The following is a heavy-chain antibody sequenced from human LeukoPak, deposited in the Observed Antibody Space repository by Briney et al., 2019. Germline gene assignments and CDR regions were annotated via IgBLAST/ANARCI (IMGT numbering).Heavy chain of an antibody. CDR2: IKEDGSEK. Sequence: GGSLRLSCAASRFTFRSYWMSWVRQAPGKGLEWVANIKEDGSEKYYVDSVKGRFTISRDNARNSLYLQMNSLRAEDTAVYYCTRDPHGYWWFDPWGQGTLVTVSS. CDR1: RFTFRSYW. J-gene: IGHJ5*02. CDR3: TRDPHGYWWFDP. V-gene: IGHV3-7*01. D-gene: IGHD5-18*01.